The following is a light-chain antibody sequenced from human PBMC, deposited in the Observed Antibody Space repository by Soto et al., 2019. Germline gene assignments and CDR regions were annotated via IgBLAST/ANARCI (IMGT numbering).Light chain of an antibody. V-gene: IGKV3-11*01. J-gene: IGKJ5*01. Sequence: EIVLTQSPATLSLSPGERATLSCRASQSVSSYLAWYQQKPGQAPRLLIYGASNRAAGIPGRFSGSGSGTDFTLTISSLEPEDFAVYYCQQRSNWPPGATFGQGTRLEIK. CDR1: QSVSSY. CDR3: QQRSNWPPGAT. CDR2: GAS.